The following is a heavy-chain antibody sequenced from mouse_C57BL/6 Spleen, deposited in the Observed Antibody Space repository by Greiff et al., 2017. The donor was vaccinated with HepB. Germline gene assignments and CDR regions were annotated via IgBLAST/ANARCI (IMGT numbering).Heavy chain of an antibody. CDR2: IDPANGNT. D-gene: IGHD1-1*01. V-gene: IGHV14-3*01. CDR3: ARGYGSNYTLGYYAMDY. J-gene: IGHJ4*01. CDR1: GFNIKNTY. Sequence: VQLQQSVAELVRPGASVKLSCTASGFNIKNTYMHWVKQRPEQGLEWIGRIDPANGNTTYAPKFQGKATITADTSSNTAYLQLSSLTSEDTAIYYCARGYGSNYTLGYYAMDYWGQGTSVTVSS.